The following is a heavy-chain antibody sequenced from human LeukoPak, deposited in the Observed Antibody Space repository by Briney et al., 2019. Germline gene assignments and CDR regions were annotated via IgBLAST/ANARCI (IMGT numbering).Heavy chain of an antibody. J-gene: IGHJ4*02. CDR3: AKNDGSGWYPPKSTYFDY. D-gene: IGHD6-19*01. Sequence: SGGSLRLSCAASGFTFSSYAMSWVRQAPGKGLEWVSAISGSGGSTYYADSVKGRFTISRDNSKNTLYLQMNSLRAEDTAVYYCAKNDGSGWYPPKSTYFDYWGQGTLVTVSS. CDR1: GFTFSSYA. V-gene: IGHV3-23*01. CDR2: ISGSGGST.